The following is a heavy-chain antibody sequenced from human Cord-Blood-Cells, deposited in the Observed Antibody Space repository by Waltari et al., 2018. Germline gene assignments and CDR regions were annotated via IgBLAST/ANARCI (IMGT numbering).Heavy chain of an antibody. V-gene: IGHV4-34*01. J-gene: IGHJ5*02. CDR1: GGSFSGYY. Sequence: QVQLQQWGAGLLKPSETLSLTCAVYGGSFSGYYWSWIRQPPGKGLEWIGEINHSGSTNYNPALKSRGTISVDTAKNQCSLKLSAVTAADTAVYYCARRGTYCSGGSCYSWFDPWGQGTLVTVSS. CDR3: ARRGTYCSGGSCYSWFDP. D-gene: IGHD2-15*01. CDR2: INHSGST.